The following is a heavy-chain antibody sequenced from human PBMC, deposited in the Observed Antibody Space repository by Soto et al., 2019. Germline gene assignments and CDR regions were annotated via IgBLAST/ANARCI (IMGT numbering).Heavy chain of an antibody. D-gene: IGHD2-21*02. CDR1: GFTFSTYG. CDR3: AKDPHSYCGGDCYGWIIWYFDL. CDR2: ISYDGTKK. Sequence: QVQLVESGGGVVQPGRSLSLSCAASGFTFSTYGIHWVRQAPGKGLEWVAVISYDGTKKYYADSAKGRCTISRDNSKNIVWLQMNSLRTEGTDVYSCAKDPHSYCGGDCYGWIIWYFDLCGRVTLVTVSS. V-gene: IGHV3-30*18. J-gene: IGHJ2*01.